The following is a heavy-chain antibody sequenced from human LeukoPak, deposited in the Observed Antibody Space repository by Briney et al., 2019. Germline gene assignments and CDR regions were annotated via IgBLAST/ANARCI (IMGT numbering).Heavy chain of an antibody. CDR1: GFSLRTTGER. D-gene: IGHD3-10*01. J-gene: IGHJ4*02. CDR3: ARMIGFGEFLYFDY. CDR2: IDWDDDK. Sequence: ESGPALVEHTQTLTLTCTFSGFSLRTTGERVSWIRQPPAKAPEWLARIDWDDDKFYSTSLKTRLTISKDASKDQVVLTMTNMDPVDTATYYCARMIGFGEFLYFDYWGQGILVTVSS. V-gene: IGHV2-70*04.